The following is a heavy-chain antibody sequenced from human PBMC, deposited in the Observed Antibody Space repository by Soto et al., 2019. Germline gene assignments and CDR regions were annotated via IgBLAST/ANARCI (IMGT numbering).Heavy chain of an antibody. CDR2: VTYDSSQK. D-gene: IGHD3-9*01. V-gene: IGHV3-30*18. CDR1: GLSFFNYG. J-gene: IGHJ4*02. Sequence: QVYLVESGGGVVQPGTSLRLSCTASGLSFFNYGFAWIRQAPGKGLEWVAVVTYDSSQKYYADSVKGRFTISRDNSKNTVYLQMDSLQHNDSALYYCGKAGVSELRYFDWPEVGVWGQGTLVTVSS. CDR3: GKAGVSELRYFDWPEVGV.